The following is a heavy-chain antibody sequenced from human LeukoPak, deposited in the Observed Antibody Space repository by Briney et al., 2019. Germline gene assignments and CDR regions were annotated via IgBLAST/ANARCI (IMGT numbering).Heavy chain of an antibody. CDR2: IIPIFGTA. J-gene: IGHJ4*02. V-gene: IGHV1-69*05. D-gene: IGHD5-18*01. CDR3: ASPPLAGIQLWSSFDY. Sequence: SVKVSCKASGGTFSSYAISWVRQAPGQGLEWMGRIIPIFGTANYAQKFQGRVTITTDESTSTAYMELSSLRSEDTAVYYCASPPLAGIQLWSSFDYWGQGTLVTVSS. CDR1: GGTFSSYA.